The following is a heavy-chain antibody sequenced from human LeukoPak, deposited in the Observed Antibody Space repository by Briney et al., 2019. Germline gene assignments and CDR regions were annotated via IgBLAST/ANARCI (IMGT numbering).Heavy chain of an antibody. J-gene: IGHJ4*02. Sequence: GGSLRLSCGASGFTFSSYGMSWVRQAPGKGLEWVSAVSGSGGRTQYADSVKGRFTISRDNSKNTLYLQMNSLRAEDTAVYYCAKEDITMVRGVINSYFDYWGQGTLVTVSS. CDR3: AKEDITMVRGVINSYFDY. CDR2: VSGSGGRT. V-gene: IGHV3-23*01. CDR1: GFTFSSYG. D-gene: IGHD3-10*01.